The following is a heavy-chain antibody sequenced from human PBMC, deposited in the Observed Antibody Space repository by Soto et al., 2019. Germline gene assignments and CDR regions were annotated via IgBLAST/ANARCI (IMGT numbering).Heavy chain of an antibody. V-gene: IGHV5-51*01. CDR2: IHGGDSNT. Sequence: SGESLKISCKGSGYIFTSYWIGWVRQMPGKGLEWMGIIHGGDSNTRYSPSFEGQVTISTDKSISTAYLQWSSLKASDTAMYYCARRGTYSSGWDYWGQGTLVTVSS. J-gene: IGHJ4*02. D-gene: IGHD6-19*01. CDR3: ARRGTYSSGWDY. CDR1: GYIFTSYW.